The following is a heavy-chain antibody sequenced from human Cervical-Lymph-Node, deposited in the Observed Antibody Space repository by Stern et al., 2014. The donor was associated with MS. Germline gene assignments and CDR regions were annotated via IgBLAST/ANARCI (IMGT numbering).Heavy chain of an antibody. CDR1: GFSLSNSA. CDR2: MSFVGGNK. J-gene: IGHJ6*02. V-gene: IGHV3-30*03. Sequence: QLVQSGGGVVQPGRSLTLSCAASGFSLSNSAMHWVRQAPGKGLEWVAVMSFVGGNKKYGDSVQGRFSISRDMANNTLFLQMNSLRLEDTAVYYCMGVGDAMHVWGQGTTVIVSS. CDR3: MGVGDAMHV.